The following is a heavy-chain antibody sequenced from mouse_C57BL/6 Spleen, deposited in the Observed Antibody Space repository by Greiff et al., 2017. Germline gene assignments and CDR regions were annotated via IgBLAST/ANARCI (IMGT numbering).Heavy chain of an antibody. CDR1: GYTFTSYW. D-gene: IGHD6-1*01. CDR3: ARGNGNPPRFAY. V-gene: IGHV1-52*01. J-gene: IGHJ3*01. Sequence: QVQLQQPGAELVRPGSSVKLSCKASGYTFTSYWMHWVKQRPIQGLEWIGNIDPSDSETHYNQKFKDKATLTVDKSSSTAYMQLSSLTSEDSAVYYCARGNGNPPRFAYWGQGTLVTVSA. CDR2: IDPSDSET.